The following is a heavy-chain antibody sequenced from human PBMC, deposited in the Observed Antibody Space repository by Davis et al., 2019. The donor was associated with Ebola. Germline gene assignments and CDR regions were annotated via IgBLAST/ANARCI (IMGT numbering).Heavy chain of an antibody. CDR2: INPNSGGT. V-gene: IGHV1-2*02. CDR1: GYTFTGYY. Sequence: ASVKVSCKASGYTFTGYYMHWVRQAPGQGLEWMGWINPNSGGTNYAQKFQGRVTMTTDTSTSTAYMELRSLRSDDTAVYYCARDGIDMGATTYRLMDYWGQGTLVTVSS. J-gene: IGHJ4*02. CDR3: ARDGIDMGATTYRLMDY. D-gene: IGHD1-26*01.